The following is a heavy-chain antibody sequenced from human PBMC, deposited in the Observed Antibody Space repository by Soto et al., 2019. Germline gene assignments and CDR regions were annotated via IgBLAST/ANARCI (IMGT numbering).Heavy chain of an antibody. CDR3: ARDYSPCSGGSCYHYFDY. CDR2: ISSNGGST. V-gene: IGHV3-64*01. Sequence: GGSLRLSCAASGFTFSSYAMHLVRQAPGKGLEYVSAISSNGGSTYYANSVKGRFTISRDNSKNTLYLQMGSLRAEDMAVYYCARDYSPCSGGSCYHYFDYWGQGTLVTVSS. J-gene: IGHJ4*02. D-gene: IGHD2-15*01. CDR1: GFTFSSYA.